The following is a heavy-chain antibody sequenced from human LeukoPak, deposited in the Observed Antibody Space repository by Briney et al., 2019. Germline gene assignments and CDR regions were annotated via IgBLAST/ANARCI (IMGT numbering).Heavy chain of an antibody. V-gene: IGHV3-23*01. Sequence: GGSLRLSFAPWIHSFSHWAIIWVRQAPGKGLQWVSLIRGSGDSRYYADSVKGRFTISRDNAKNTLWLQMNSLRAEDTAVYYCAKGVTTVIIYDHGMEVWGEGTTVTVSS. D-gene: IGHD4-17*01. CDR1: IHSFSHWA. CDR3: AKGVTTVIIYDHGMEV. J-gene: IGHJ6*01. CDR2: IRGSGDSR.